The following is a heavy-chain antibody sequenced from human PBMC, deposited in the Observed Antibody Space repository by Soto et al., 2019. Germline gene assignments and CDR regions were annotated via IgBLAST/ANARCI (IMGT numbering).Heavy chain of an antibody. J-gene: IGHJ6*02. CDR1: GFTFSSYG. Sequence: GSLRLSCAASGFTFSSYGMHWVRKAPGKGLEWVAVISYDGSNKYYADSVKGRFTISRDNSKNTLYLQMNSLRAEDTAVYYCAKDLSRFGEVLSDYYYYYRMDVWGQGTKVPGSS. CDR2: ISYDGSNK. V-gene: IGHV3-30*18. D-gene: IGHD3-10*01. CDR3: AKDLSRFGEVLSDYYYYYRMDV.